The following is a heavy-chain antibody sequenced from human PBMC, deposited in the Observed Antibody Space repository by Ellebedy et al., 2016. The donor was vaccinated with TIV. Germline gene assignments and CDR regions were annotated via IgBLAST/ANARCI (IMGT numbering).Heavy chain of an antibody. Sequence: ASVKVSXXASGGTFSSYAISWVRQAPGQGLEWMGWISAYNGNTNYAQKLQGRVTMTRDTSTSTAYMELSSLRSEDTAVYYCASSGYSSSWYRPPRWPPEANFDYWGQGTLVTVSS. D-gene: IGHD6-13*01. CDR1: GGTFSSYA. CDR3: ASSGYSSSWYRPPRWPPEANFDY. V-gene: IGHV1-18*01. J-gene: IGHJ4*02. CDR2: ISAYNGNT.